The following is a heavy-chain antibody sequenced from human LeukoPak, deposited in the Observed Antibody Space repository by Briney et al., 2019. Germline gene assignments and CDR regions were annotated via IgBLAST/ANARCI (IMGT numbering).Heavy chain of an antibody. CDR2: INAGNGNT. D-gene: IGHD3-9*01. CDR1: GYTFTSYA. CDR3: ARGYYDILTGYPQPFDY. J-gene: IGHJ4*02. V-gene: IGHV1-3*01. Sequence: ASVKVSCKASGYTFTSYAMHWVRQAPGQRLEWMGWINAGNGNTKYSQKFQGRVTITRDTSASTAYMELSSLRSEDTAVYYCARGYYDILTGYPQPFDYWGQGTLVTVSS.